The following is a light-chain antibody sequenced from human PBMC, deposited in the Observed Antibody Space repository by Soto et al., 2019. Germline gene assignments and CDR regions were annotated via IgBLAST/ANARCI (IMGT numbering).Light chain of an antibody. V-gene: IGKV3-15*01. J-gene: IGKJ1*01. CDR2: GVS. CDR3: QKYNDWPPSWT. Sequence: EIVMTKSPATLSVSPGERVTLSCMASQSISSTLAWHQQRPGQAPRLLIYGVSTRATGITARFSGSGSGTEFTLTISSLQSEDFAVYYCQKYNDWPPSWTFGQGTKVEIK. CDR1: QSISST.